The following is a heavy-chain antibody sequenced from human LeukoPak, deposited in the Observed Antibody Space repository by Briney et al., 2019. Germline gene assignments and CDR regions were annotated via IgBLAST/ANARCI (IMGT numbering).Heavy chain of an antibody. V-gene: IGHV4-34*01. J-gene: IGHJ3*02. Sequence: SETLSLTCAVYGGSFSGYYWSWIRQPPGKGLEWIGEINHSGSTNYNPSLKSRVTISVDTSKNQFSLKLSSVTAADTAVYYCARGPLRQIKALVVPAATKRAFDIWGQGTMVTVSS. D-gene: IGHD2-2*01. CDR2: INHSGST. CDR3: ARGPLRQIKALVVPAATKRAFDI. CDR1: GGSFSGYY.